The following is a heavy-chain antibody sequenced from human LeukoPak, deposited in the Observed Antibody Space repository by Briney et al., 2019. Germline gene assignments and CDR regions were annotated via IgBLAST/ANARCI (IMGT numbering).Heavy chain of an antibody. CDR2: ISYDGSNK. Sequence: GSSLRLSCAASGFTFSSYGMHWVRQAPGKGLEWVAVISYDGSNKYYADSVKGRFTISRDNSKNTLYLQMNSLRAEDTAVYYCAKDRSLRYFDWLLPAYFDYWGQGTLVTVSS. CDR3: AKDRSLRYFDWLLPAYFDY. J-gene: IGHJ4*02. CDR1: GFTFSSYG. V-gene: IGHV3-30*18. D-gene: IGHD3-9*01.